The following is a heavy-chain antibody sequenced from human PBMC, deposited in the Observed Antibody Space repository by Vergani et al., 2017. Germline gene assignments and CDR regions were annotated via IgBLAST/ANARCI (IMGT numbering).Heavy chain of an antibody. Sequence: QVQLQEAGPGLVKPSQTLSLTCTVSGASMSSVGYYWTWIRQSAGKRLEWIGDILGSGTANYNPSFQGRVSMSADASRGRFSLNLLSVTTSDTAVYYCVRVLHTSYILGAFDIWGQGIKVTVSS. CDR3: VRVLHTSYILGAFDI. CDR1: GASMSSVGYY. V-gene: IGHV4-61*02. D-gene: IGHD2-21*01. CDR2: ILGSGTA. J-gene: IGHJ3*02.